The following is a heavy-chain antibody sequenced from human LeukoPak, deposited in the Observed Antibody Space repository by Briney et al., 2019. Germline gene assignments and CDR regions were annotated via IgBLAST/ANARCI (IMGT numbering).Heavy chain of an antibody. CDR1: GFTFGDYA. D-gene: IGHD3-3*01. Sequence: GGSLRLSCTASGFTFGDYAMSWFRQAPGKGRGWGGFIRSKAYGGTTEYAASVKGRFTISRDDSKSIAYLQMNSLKTEDTAVYYCTRDLTYYDFWSGYTRPSNYYYGMDVWGQGTTATVSS. V-gene: IGHV3-49*03. J-gene: IGHJ6*02. CDR3: TRDLTYYDFWSGYTRPSNYYYGMDV. CDR2: IRSKAYGGTT.